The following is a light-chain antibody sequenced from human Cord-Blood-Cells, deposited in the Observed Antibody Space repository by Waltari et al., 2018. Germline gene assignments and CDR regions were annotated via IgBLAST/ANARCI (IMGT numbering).Light chain of an antibody. J-gene: IGKJ1*01. V-gene: IGKV3-15*01. CDR2: GAS. CDR3: QQYNNWLRT. CDR1: QSVSSN. Sequence: EIVMTQSPATLSVSPGERANLSCRASQSVSSNLAWYQQKPGQAPRLRIYGASTRATGIPARFSGSGSGTEFTLTISSLQSEDFAVYYCQQYNNWLRTFGQGTKVEIK.